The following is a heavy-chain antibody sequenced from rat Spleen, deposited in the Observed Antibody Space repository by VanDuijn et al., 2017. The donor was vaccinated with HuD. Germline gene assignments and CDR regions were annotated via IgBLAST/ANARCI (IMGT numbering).Heavy chain of an antibody. V-gene: IGHV5-7*01. CDR2: ISYDGSST. CDR3: TTGTAFY. Sequence: EVQLVESGGGLVQPGRSLKLSCAASGFTFSDYNMAWVRQAPKKGLEWVATISYDGSSTYYRDSVKGRFTISRDNAKSTLYLQMDSLRSEDTATYYCTTGTAFYWGQGVMVTVSS. J-gene: IGHJ2*01. CDR1: GFTFSDYN.